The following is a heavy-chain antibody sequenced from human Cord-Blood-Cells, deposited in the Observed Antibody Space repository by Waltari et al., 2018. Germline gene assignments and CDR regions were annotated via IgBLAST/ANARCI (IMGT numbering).Heavy chain of an antibody. CDR1: GFTCSSYS. D-gene: IGHD2-8*01. Sequence: EVQLAESGGGLVKPGGRRRLSCAASGFTCSSYSLNWVSQAPGKGLEWVSSISSSSIYIYYADSVKGRFTISRDNAKNSLYLQMNSLRAEYTAVYYCARVVGYCTNGVCYAVDIWGQGTMVTVSS. CDR2: ISSSSIYI. V-gene: IGHV3-21*01. CDR3: ARVVGYCTNGVCYAVDI. J-gene: IGHJ3*02.